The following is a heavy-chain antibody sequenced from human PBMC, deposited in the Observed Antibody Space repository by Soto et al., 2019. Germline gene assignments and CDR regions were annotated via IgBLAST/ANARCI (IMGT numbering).Heavy chain of an antibody. Sequence: TSATLSLTSSVSGGSVSSDSSYWSLIRQSPGQGMEWIGYISHGGSTNYSPSLESRVTISVDRSTNVISLNLTSVTPADTAVSFCARGHYYYAMDVWGQGTTVTVSS. CDR2: ISHGGST. CDR3: ARGHYYYAMDV. J-gene: IGHJ6*02. V-gene: IGHV4-30-2*06. CDR1: GGSVSSDSSY.